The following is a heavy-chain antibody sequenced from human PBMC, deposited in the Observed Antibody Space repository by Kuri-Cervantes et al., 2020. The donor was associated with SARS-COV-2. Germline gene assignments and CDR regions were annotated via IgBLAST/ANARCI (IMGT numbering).Heavy chain of an antibody. CDR3: ARGRGTMVLNWFDP. V-gene: IGHV4-61*05. CDR1: GGSISSSSYY. CDR2: IYYSGST. D-gene: IGHD3-10*01. J-gene: IGHJ5*02. Sequence: ESLKISCTVSGGSISSSSYYWGWIRQPPGKGLEWIGYIYYSGSTNYNPSLKSRVTISVDTSKNQFSLKLSSVTAADTAVYYCARGRGTMVLNWFDPWGQGTLVTVSS.